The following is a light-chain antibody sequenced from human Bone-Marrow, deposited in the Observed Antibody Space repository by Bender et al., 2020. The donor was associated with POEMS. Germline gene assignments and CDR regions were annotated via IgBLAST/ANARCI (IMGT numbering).Light chain of an antibody. CDR3: SAFTGSNSLV. J-gene: IGLJ2*01. V-gene: IGLV2-14*03. Sequence: QSALTQPGSVSGSPGQSITISCTGTSSDVGVYNYVSWYQQHPGKAPKVMIYDVSKRPSGVSDRFSGSKSGNTASLTISGLQAEDEGDYYCSAFTGSNSLVFGGGTKLTVL. CDR1: SSDVGVYNY. CDR2: DVS.